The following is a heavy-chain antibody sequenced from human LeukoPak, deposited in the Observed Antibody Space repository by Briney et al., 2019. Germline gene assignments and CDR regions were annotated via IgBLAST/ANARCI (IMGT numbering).Heavy chain of an antibody. V-gene: IGHV1-18*01. Sequence: GASVKVSCKASGYTFTSYGISWVRQAPGQGLEWMGWISAYNGNTNYAQKFQGRVTITADEATSTAYMELSRLRSEDTAVYYCARGAQVGAPTTWGQGTLVTVSS. CDR2: ISAYNGNT. J-gene: IGHJ4*02. D-gene: IGHD1-26*01. CDR3: ARGAQVGAPTT. CDR1: GYTFTSYG.